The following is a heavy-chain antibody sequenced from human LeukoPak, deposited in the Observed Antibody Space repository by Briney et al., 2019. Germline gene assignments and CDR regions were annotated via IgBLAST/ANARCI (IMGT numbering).Heavy chain of an antibody. CDR3: AKGWGPPSIAVAGTGFDY. CDR1: GFTFSSYA. V-gene: IGHV3-23*01. J-gene: IGHJ4*02. D-gene: IGHD6-19*01. CDR2: ISGSGGST. Sequence: PGGSLRLSCAASGFTFSSYAMSWVRQAPGKGLEWVSAISGSGGSTYYADSMKGRFTISRDNSKNTLYLQMNSLRAEDTAVYYCAKGWGPPSIAVAGTGFDYWGQGTLVTVSS.